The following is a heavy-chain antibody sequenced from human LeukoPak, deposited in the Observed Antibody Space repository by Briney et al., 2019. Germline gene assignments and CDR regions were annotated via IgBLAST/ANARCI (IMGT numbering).Heavy chain of an antibody. J-gene: IGHJ4*02. D-gene: IGHD3-22*01. V-gene: IGHV3-33*01. Sequence: PGRSLRLSCAASGSTFSSYGMHWVRQAPGKGLEWVAVIWYDGSNKYYADSVKGRFTISRDNSKNTLYLQMNSLRAEDTAVYYCARDIYDSSGYTPGFDYWGQGTLVTVSS. CDR1: GSTFSSYG. CDR2: IWYDGSNK. CDR3: ARDIYDSSGYTPGFDY.